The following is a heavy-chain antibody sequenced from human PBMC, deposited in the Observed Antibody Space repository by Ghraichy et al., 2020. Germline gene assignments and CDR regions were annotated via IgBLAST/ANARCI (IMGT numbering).Heavy chain of an antibody. CDR1: GYTFTSYG. CDR2: ISTYNGNT. D-gene: IGHD2-8*02. Sequence: ASVKVSCKASGYTFTSYGISWVRHAPGQGLEWMGWISTYNGNTNYAQKFQGRVTMTTDTSTSTAYMELRSLRSDDTAVYYCARPPGGFWDYWGQGTLVTVSS. CDR3: ARPPGGFWDY. V-gene: IGHV1-18*04. J-gene: IGHJ4*02.